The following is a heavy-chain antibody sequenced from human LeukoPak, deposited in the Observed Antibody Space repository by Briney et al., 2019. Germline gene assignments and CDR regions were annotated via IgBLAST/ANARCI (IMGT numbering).Heavy chain of an antibody. J-gene: IGHJ6*02. D-gene: IGHD2-21*02. CDR3: AAVGAYCGGDCYYYYYGMDV. Sequence: GTSVKVSCKASGFTFTSSAMQWVRQARGQRLEWIGWIVVPSGNTNYAQKFQERVTITRDMSTSTAYMELSSLRFEDTAVYYCAAVGAYCGGDCYYYYYGMDVWGQGTTVT. V-gene: IGHV1-58*02. CDR1: GFTFTSSA. CDR2: IVVPSGNT.